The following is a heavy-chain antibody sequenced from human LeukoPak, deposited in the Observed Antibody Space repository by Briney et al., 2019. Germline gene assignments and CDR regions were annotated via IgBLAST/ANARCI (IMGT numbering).Heavy chain of an antibody. CDR1: GGSISTSSYY. V-gene: IGHV4-39*07. CDR2: IFYSGST. Sequence: PSETLSLTCTVSGGSISTSSYYWGWVRQPPGKGLEWIGNIFYSGSTYYSPSLKSRVTMSVDTSKNQFSLKLSSVTAADTAVYYCARRTTYYYDSSGYSPFDYRGQGTLVTVSS. CDR3: ARRTTYYYDSSGYSPFDY. D-gene: IGHD3-22*01. J-gene: IGHJ4*02.